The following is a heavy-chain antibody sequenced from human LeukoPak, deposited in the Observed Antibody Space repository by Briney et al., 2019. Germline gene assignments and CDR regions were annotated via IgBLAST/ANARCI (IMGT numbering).Heavy chain of an antibody. CDR2: INSDGSST. CDR3: ASLYGSGSYYNSYFDY. D-gene: IGHD3-10*01. J-gene: IGHJ4*02. CDR1: GFTFSSYW. V-gene: IGHV3-74*01. Sequence: GGSLRLSCAASGFTFSSYWMHWVRQAPGKGLVWVSRINSDGSSTSYADPVKGRFTTSRDNANNTPYLQMNSLRAEDTAVYYCASLYGSGSYYNSYFDYWGQGTLVTVSS.